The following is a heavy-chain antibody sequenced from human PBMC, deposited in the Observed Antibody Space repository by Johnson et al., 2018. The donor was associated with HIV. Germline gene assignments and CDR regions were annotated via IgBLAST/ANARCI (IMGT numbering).Heavy chain of an antibody. V-gene: IGHV3-30*03. CDR1: GFTFSSYG. D-gene: IGHD2-21*01. CDR2: ISYNGTNT. Sequence: QMLLVESGGGVVQPGRSLRLSCAASGFTFSSYGMHWVRQTPGKGLEWVAVISYNGTNTWYADSVKGRFTISRDNSKNTLYLQMNSLRAEDTAVYYCARERRAGVKGAFDIWGQGTMVTVSS. CDR3: ARERRAGVKGAFDI. J-gene: IGHJ3*02.